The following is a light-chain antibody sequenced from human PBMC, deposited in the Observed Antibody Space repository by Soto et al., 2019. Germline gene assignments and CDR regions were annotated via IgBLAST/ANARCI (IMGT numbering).Light chain of an antibody. V-gene: IGLV2-14*01. Sequence: QAVVTQPASVSGSPGQSITIPCTGTSSDVGGYNYVSWYQHHPGKAPKLMIYEVSNRPSGVSNRFSGSKSGNTASLTISALQAEDEAAYYCSSYTSSGSYTGSSTYVVFGGGTKLTVL. CDR1: SSDVGGYNY. CDR2: EVS. J-gene: IGLJ2*01. CDR3: SSYTSSGSYTGSSTYVV.